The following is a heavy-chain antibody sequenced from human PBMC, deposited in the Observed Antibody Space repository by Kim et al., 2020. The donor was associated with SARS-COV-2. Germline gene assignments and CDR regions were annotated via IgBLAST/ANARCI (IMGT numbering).Heavy chain of an antibody. CDR2: ISYDGSNK. CDR1: GFTFSSYG. Sequence: GGSLRLSCAASGFTFSSYGMHWVRQAPGKGLEWVAVISYDGSNKYYADSVKGRFTISRDNSKNTLYLQMNSLRAEDTAVYYCANEEQWLVFDYWGQGTLVTVSS. J-gene: IGHJ4*02. CDR3: ANEEQWLVFDY. V-gene: IGHV3-30*18. D-gene: IGHD6-19*01.